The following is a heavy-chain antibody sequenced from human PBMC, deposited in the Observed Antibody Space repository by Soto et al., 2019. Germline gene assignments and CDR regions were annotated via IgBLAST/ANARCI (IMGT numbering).Heavy chain of an antibody. J-gene: IGHJ4*02. Sequence: QVQLVESGGGVVQPGRSLTLSCAASGFAFSDFAMHWVRQAPGKGLEWVAVLSSDESTQYYVDSVKGRFTITRDTSKNTLYLQMNALKNDDTAVYYCARGRKDSSGWYFDYWGQGTLVAVSS. CDR1: GFAFSDFA. D-gene: IGHD6-19*01. CDR3: ARGRKDSSGWYFDY. V-gene: IGHV3-30-3*01. CDR2: LSSDESTQ.